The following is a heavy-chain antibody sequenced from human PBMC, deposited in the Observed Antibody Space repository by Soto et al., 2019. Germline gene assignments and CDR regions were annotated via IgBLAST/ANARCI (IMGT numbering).Heavy chain of an antibody. CDR2: IYSGGST. V-gene: IGHV3-53*01. Sequence: GGSLRLSCAASGFTVSSNYMSWVCQAPGKGLEWVSVIYSGGSTYYADSVKGRFTISRDNSKNTLYLQMNSLRAEDTAVYYCAKDLVAMMVVAPLDYWGQGTLVTVSS. CDR1: GFTVSSNY. CDR3: AKDLVAMMVVAPLDY. J-gene: IGHJ4*02. D-gene: IGHD3-22*01.